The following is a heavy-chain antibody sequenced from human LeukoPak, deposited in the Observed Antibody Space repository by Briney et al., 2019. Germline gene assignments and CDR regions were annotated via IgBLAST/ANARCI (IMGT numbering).Heavy chain of an antibody. CDR1: GGSISSSSYY. J-gene: IGHJ4*02. CDR3: ARLDGGQLVDRSDY. D-gene: IGHD6-13*01. Sequence: PSETLSLTCTVSGGSISSSSYYWGWIRQPPGKGLEWIGSIYYSGSTYYNPSLKSRVTISVDTSKNQFSLKLSSVTAADTAVYYCARLDGGQLVDRSDYWGQGTLVTVSS. V-gene: IGHV4-39*01. CDR2: IYYSGST.